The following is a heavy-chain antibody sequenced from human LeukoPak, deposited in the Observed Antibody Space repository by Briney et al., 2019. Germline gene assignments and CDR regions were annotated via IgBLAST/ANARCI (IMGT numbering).Heavy chain of an antibody. CDR3: AKARSAGDYDTLDT. V-gene: IGHV3-23*01. D-gene: IGHD3-22*01. CDR1: GFTFSNFA. CDR2: ISTSGDTT. Sequence: GGSLRLSCGASGFTFSNFATSWVRQPPGKGLEWVSVISTSGDTTNDAGSVKGRFTISRDNSKNMLLLQMNSLRADDTAVYYCAKARSAGDYDTLDTWGQGTMVTVSS. J-gene: IGHJ3*02.